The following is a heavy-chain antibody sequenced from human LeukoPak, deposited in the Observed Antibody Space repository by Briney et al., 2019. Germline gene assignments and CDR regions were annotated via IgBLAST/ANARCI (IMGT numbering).Heavy chain of an antibody. Sequence: GGSLRLSCAASGFTFRTYAMSWVRQAPGEGLEWVSGISGSGDSTKYADSVKGRFTISRDNAKNSLYLQMNSLRDEDTAVYYCARVPGYCSGGSCYSAYFDYWGLGTLVTVSS. V-gene: IGHV3-23*01. CDR3: ARVPGYCSGGSCYSAYFDY. D-gene: IGHD2-15*01. CDR1: GFTFRTYA. J-gene: IGHJ4*02. CDR2: ISGSGDST.